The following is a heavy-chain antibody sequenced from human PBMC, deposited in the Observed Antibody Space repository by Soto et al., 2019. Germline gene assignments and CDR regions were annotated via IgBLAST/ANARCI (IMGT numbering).Heavy chain of an antibody. CDR1: GYTFTSYG. CDR2: ISASNGNT. J-gene: IGHJ5*02. V-gene: IGHV1-18*01. Sequence: QVQLVQSGAEVKKPGASVKVSCKASGYTFTSYGISWVRQAPGQGLEWMGWISASNGNTNYAQKLQGSVSMTTDPSTSTAYMELRSLRSDDTAVYYWARDPVFGEYGWFDPWGQGTLVTVSS. D-gene: IGHD3-10*01. CDR3: ARDPVFGEYGWFDP.